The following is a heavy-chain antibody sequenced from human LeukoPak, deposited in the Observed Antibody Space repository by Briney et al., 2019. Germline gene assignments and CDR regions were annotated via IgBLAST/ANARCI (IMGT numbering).Heavy chain of an antibody. CDR3: ARGRRIAAAGLYYFDY. CDR1: GFTFSSYS. D-gene: IGHD6-13*01. Sequence: PGGSLRLSCAASGFTFSSYSMNWVRQALGKGLEWVSSISSSSSYIYYADSVKGRFTISRDNAKNSLYLQMNSLRAEDTAVYYCARGRRIAAAGLYYFDYWGQGTLVTVSS. CDR2: ISSSSSYI. J-gene: IGHJ4*02. V-gene: IGHV3-21*01.